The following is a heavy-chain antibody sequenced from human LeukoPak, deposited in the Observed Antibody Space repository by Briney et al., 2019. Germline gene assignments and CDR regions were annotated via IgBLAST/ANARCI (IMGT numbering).Heavy chain of an antibody. CDR1: GFTFSSYE. CDR3: ATLVNYWSFDY. V-gene: IGHV3-48*03. CDR2: ISSSGSTI. D-gene: IGHD1-1*01. Sequence: PGGSLRLSCAASGFTFSSYEMNWVRQAPGKGLEWVSYISSSGSTIYYADSVKGRFTISRDNAKNSLYLQMYSLRAEDTAVYYCATLVNYWSFDYWGQGTLVTVSS. J-gene: IGHJ4*02.